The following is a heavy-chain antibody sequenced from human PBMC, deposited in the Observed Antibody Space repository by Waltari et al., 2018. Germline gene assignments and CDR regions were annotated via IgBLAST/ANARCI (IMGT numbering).Heavy chain of an antibody. CDR1: GFTFSDSW. V-gene: IGHV3-74*03. D-gene: IGHD3-22*01. CDR2: VNSEGSKT. J-gene: IGHJ3*02. Sequence: EVQLVESGGGLVQPGGSLRLSCEASGFTFSDSWIFWVSQSPGKGLSWGSRVNSEGSKTSDADSVKGRFTISRDNAKSMLYLQMNSLRVDDTAIYYCARGPHYFDISGYWAFDIWGQGTVVTVTS. CDR3: ARGPHYFDISGYWAFDI.